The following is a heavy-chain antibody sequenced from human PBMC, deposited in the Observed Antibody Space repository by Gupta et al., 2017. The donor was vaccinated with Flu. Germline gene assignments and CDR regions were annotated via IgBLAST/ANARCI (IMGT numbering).Heavy chain of an antibody. Sequence: ESGGGVVQPGRSLRLSCAASGFTFSTFAMHWVRQAPGKGLEWVAVMSYDGRHKWYADSVKGRFTVSRDNAKNTLYLQMDSLRAEDTAVYYCSRGDVQVWQQQSDHWGQGTLVTVSS. D-gene: IGHD6-6*01. CDR1: GFTFSTFA. J-gene: IGHJ4*02. CDR3: SRGDVQVWQQQSDH. V-gene: IGHV3-30*04. CDR2: MSYDGRHK.